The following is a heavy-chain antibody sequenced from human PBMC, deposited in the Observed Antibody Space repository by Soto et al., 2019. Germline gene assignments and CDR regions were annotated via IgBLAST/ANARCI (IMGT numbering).Heavy chain of an antibody. CDR1: GGSISRGGYY. Sequence: QVQLQESGPGLVKPSQTLSLTCTVSGGSISRGGYYWSWIRQHPGKGLEWIGYIYYSGSTYYNPFLKSRVTISVDTSKNQFSLKLSSVTAADTAVYYCARSRPGGMVYDYWGQGTLVTVSS. J-gene: IGHJ4*02. V-gene: IGHV4-31*03. CDR2: IYYSGST. D-gene: IGHD2-8*01. CDR3: ARSRPGGMVYDY.